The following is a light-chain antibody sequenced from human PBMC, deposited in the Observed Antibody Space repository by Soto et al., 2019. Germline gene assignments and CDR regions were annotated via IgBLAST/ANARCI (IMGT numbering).Light chain of an antibody. Sequence: DIQMTQSPSTLSASVGDRVTITCQASQSINTNLAWYHQKPGKAPNLLIYMASSLQTGVPSRFSGSGSGTEFTLTITSLQSEDFAVYYCQQYNEWPITFGQGTRLEIK. CDR2: MAS. J-gene: IGKJ5*01. CDR1: QSINTN. CDR3: QQYNEWPIT. V-gene: IGKV1-5*03.